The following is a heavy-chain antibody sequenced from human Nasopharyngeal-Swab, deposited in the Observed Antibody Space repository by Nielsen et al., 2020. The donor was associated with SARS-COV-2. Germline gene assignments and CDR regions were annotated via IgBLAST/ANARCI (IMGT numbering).Heavy chain of an antibody. CDR3: ARDCTNGVCLYYYYGMDV. J-gene: IGHJ6*02. CDR2: INPNSGGT. CDR1: GYTFTGYY. D-gene: IGHD2-8*01. V-gene: IGHV1-2*02. Sequence: ASVKVSCKASGYTFTGYYMHWVRQAPGQGLEWMGWINPNSGGTNYAQKFQGRVTMTRDTSISTAYMELSSLRSEDTAVYYCARDCTNGVCLYYYYGMDVWGQGTTVTGSS.